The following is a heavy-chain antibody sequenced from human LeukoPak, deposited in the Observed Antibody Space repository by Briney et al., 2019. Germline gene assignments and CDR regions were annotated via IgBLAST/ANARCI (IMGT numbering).Heavy chain of an antibody. D-gene: IGHD3-9*01. CDR3: ARVNPGLRYFGY. CDR1: GGSFSGYY. J-gene: IGHJ4*02. CDR2: INHSGST. V-gene: IGHV4-34*01. Sequence: SETLSLTCAVYGGSFSGYYWSWIRQPPGKGLEWIGEINHSGSTNYNPSLKSRVTISVDTSKNQFSLKLSSVTAADTAVYYCARVNPGLRYFGYWGQGTLVTVSS.